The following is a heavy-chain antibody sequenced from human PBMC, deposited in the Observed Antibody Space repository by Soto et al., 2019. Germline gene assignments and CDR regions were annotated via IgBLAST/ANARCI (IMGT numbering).Heavy chain of an antibody. D-gene: IGHD2-8*01. CDR2: ISGSGGST. CDR1: GFTFSSYA. CDR3: AKIEGYCTNGVCYSSTFDY. Sequence: EVQLLESGGGLVQPGGSLRLSCAASGFTFSSYAMSWVRQAPGKGLEWVSAISGSGGSTYYADSVKGRFTISRDNSKNTLYLQMNSLRAEDTAVYYCAKIEGYCTNGVCYSSTFDYWGQGTLVTVSS. J-gene: IGHJ4*02. V-gene: IGHV3-23*01.